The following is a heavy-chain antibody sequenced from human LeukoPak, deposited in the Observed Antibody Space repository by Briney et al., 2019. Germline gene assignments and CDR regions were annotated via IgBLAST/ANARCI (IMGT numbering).Heavy chain of an antibody. D-gene: IGHD1-26*01. V-gene: IGHV4-38-2*01. Sequence: SETLSLTCAVSGCSISSTYYWAWICLPPGKGLEWIGSIYHSGSTYYNPSLKSRVTISVDTSKNQFSLKLSSVTAADTAVYYCARSGSYYYYMDVWGKGTTVTVSS. CDR2: IYHSGST. CDR3: ARSGSYYYYMDV. CDR1: GCSISSTYY. J-gene: IGHJ6*03.